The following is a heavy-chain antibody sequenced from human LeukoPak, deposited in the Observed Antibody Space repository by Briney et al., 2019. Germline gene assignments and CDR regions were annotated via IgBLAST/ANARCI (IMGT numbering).Heavy chain of an antibody. J-gene: IGHJ4*02. V-gene: IGHV3-30*01. CDR3: ARDQKHYYDSSGYLA. Sequence: GGSLRLSCAASGFTFSSYAMHWVRQAPGKGLEWVAVISYDGSNKYYAGSVKGRFTISRDNSKNTMYLQMNSLRAEDTAVYCCARDQKHYYDSSGYLAWGQGTLVTVSS. D-gene: IGHD3-22*01. CDR2: ISYDGSNK. CDR1: GFTFSSYA.